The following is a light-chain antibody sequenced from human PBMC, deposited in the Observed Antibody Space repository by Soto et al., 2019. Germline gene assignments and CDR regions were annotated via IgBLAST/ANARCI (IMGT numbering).Light chain of an antibody. Sequence: DIQMTQSPCTLSASVGDRVTITCRASQSISSWLAWYQQKPGKAPKLLIYKASSLESGVPSRFSGSGSGTEFTLTISSLQPDDFATYYCQQYNSYWTFGQGTK. J-gene: IGKJ1*01. CDR1: QSISSW. CDR2: KAS. CDR3: QQYNSYWT. V-gene: IGKV1-5*03.